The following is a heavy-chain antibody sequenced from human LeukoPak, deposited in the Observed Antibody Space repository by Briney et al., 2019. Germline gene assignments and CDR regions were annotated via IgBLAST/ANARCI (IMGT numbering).Heavy chain of an antibody. D-gene: IGHD6-13*01. V-gene: IGHV1-2*06. CDR1: GYTFTGYY. CDR3: ASWAAGTRGGDFDY. Sequence: ASVKVSCKASGYTFTGYYMHWVRQAPGQGLEWMGRINPNSGGTNYAQKFQGRVTMTRDTSISTAYMELSRLRSDDTAVYYCASWAAGTRGGDFDYWGQGTPVTVSS. J-gene: IGHJ4*02. CDR2: INPNSGGT.